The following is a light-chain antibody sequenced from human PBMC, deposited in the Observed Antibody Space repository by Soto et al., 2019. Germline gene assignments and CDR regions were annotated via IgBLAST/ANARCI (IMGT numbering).Light chain of an antibody. CDR1: QSVSSY. Sequence: EIVLTHSPATLSLSPGERATLSFSASQSVSSYLAWYQQKPGQAPRLLIYGASTRATGIPARFSGSRSGTEFTLTISSLQSEDFGVYYCQQYHNWPTFGQGTKVDI. CDR3: QQYHNWPT. J-gene: IGKJ1*01. CDR2: GAS. V-gene: IGKV3-15*01.